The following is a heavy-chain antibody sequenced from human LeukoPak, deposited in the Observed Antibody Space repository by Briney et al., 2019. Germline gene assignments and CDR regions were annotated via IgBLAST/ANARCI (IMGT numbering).Heavy chain of an antibody. CDR2: MNPNSGST. V-gene: IGHV1-8*03. Sequence: GGSVKVSYKASGYTFTSYDINWVRQATGQGLEWMGWMNPNSGSTGYAQKFQGRVTITRNTSISTAYMELSGLRSEDTAVYYCARGRSTGYPYYFEYWGQGTLVTVSS. CDR3: ARGRSTGYPYYFEY. CDR1: GYTFTSYD. D-gene: IGHD5-12*01. J-gene: IGHJ4*02.